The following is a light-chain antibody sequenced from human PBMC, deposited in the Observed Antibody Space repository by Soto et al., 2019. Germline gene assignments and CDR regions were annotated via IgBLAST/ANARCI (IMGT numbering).Light chain of an antibody. Sequence: DLVMTQTPLSSPVTLGQPASISCRSSQSLVHSDGNTYLSWFQQRPGQPPRLLIYKISHRFSGVPDRFSGGGAGTNFTLKISRVEAEDVGVYYCMQLTQFPWTFGQGNQVEIK. V-gene: IGKV2-24*01. J-gene: IGKJ1*01. CDR2: KIS. CDR3: MQLTQFPWT. CDR1: QSLVHSDGNTY.